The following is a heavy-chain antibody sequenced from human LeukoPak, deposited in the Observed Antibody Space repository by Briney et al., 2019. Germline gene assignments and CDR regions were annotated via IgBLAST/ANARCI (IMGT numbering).Heavy chain of an antibody. V-gene: IGHV1-69*13. Sequence: SVKVSCKASGYTFTGYYMHWVRQAPGQGLEWMGGIIPIFGTANYAQKFQGRVTITADESTSTAYMELSSLRSEDTAVYYCARDSSSSSSSSFDYWGQGTLVTVSS. CDR1: GYTFTGYY. J-gene: IGHJ4*02. CDR2: IIPIFGTA. D-gene: IGHD6-6*01. CDR3: ARDSSSSSSSSFDY.